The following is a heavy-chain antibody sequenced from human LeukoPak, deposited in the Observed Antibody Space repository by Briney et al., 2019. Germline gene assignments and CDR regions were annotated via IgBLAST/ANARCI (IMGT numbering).Heavy chain of an antibody. V-gene: IGHV1-46*01. D-gene: IGHD4-17*01. CDR1: GYTFTSYY. Sequence: ASVKVSCRASGYTFTSYYMHWVRQAPGQGLEWMGIINPSGGSTSYAQKFQGRVTMTRDMSTSTVYMELSSLRSEDTAVYYCARDSGDSEYGDPYYYYMDVWGKGTTVTVSS. CDR2: INPSGGST. J-gene: IGHJ6*03. CDR3: ARDSGDSEYGDPYYYYMDV.